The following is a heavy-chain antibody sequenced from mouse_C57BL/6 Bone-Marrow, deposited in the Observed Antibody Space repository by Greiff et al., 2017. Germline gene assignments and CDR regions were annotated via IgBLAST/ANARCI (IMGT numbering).Heavy chain of an antibody. V-gene: IGHV1-76*01. D-gene: IGHD1-1*01. J-gene: IGHJ1*03. Sequence: VQLQQSGAELVRPGASVKLSCKASGYTFTDYYINWVKQRPGQGLEWIARIYPGSGNTYYNEKFKGKATLTAEKSSSTAYMQLSSLTSEDSAVYFCAREEAYYYGSSWYFDVWGTGTTVTVSS. CDR3: AREEAYYYGSSWYFDV. CDR2: IYPGSGNT. CDR1: GYTFTDYY.